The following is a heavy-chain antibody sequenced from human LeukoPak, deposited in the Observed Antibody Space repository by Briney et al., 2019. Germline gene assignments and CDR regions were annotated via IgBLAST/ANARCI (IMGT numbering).Heavy chain of an antibody. V-gene: IGHV3-23*01. Sequence: GGSLRLSCAASGFSVNTNYMSWVRQAPGKGLEWVSAISGSGGSTYYADSVKGRFTISRDNSKNTLYLQMDSLRAEDTAVYYCAKDRRPYDSSGYYYWGQGTLVTVSS. D-gene: IGHD3-22*01. J-gene: IGHJ4*02. CDR3: AKDRRPYDSSGYYY. CDR1: GFSVNTNY. CDR2: ISGSGGST.